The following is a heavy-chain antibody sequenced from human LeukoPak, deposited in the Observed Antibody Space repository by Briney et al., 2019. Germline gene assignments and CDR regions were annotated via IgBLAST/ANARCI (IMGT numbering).Heavy chain of an antibody. D-gene: IGHD5-18*01. Sequence: GGSLRLSCAASGFTFSSYWMHWVRQAPGKGLVWVSRINSDGSSTSYADSVKGRFTISRHNAKNTLYLQMNSLRAEDTAVYYGAREWSNSYGYGFDYWGQGTLVTVSA. CDR1: GFTFSSYW. CDR3: AREWSNSYGYGFDY. V-gene: IGHV3-74*01. CDR2: INSDGSST. J-gene: IGHJ4*02.